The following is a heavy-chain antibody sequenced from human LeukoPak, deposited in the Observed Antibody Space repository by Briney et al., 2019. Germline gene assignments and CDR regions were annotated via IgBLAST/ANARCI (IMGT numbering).Heavy chain of an antibody. CDR3: AKDYIAGSFDY. V-gene: IGHV3-7*01. CDR1: GFTFSSYW. CDR2: IKQDGREK. J-gene: IGHJ4*02. D-gene: IGHD1-26*01. Sequence: GGSLRLSCAASGFTFSSYWMSWVRQAPGKGLEWVANIKQDGREKYYVDSVKGRFTISRDNAKNSLYLQMNSPRAVDTAVYYCAKDYIAGSFDYWGQGTLVTVSS.